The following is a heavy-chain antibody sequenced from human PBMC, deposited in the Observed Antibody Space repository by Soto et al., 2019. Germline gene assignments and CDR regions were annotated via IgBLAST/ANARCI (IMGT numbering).Heavy chain of an antibody. D-gene: IGHD3-22*01. CDR3: ARDPGYYDSSGYYYKAFDI. J-gene: IGHJ3*02. CDR2: ISRSSSTI. Sequence: GGSLRLSCAASGFSFKTYSMNWVRQAPGKGLEWVSYISRSSSTISYADSVKGRFTISRDNAKNSLYLQMNSLRDEDTAVYYCARDPGYYDSSGYYYKAFDIWGQGTMVTVSS. V-gene: IGHV3-48*02. CDR1: GFSFKTYS.